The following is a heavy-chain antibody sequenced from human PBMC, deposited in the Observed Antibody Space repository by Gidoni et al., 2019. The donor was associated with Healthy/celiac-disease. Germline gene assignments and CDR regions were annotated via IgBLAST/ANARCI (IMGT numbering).Heavy chain of an antibody. J-gene: IGHJ6*02. Sequence: QVQLVESGGDVVQPWRSMRLSCEASGFTFRCHGMHWGRQAPGKGLEWVALMSYDGSNKYYADSVKGRFTISRDNSKNTLYLQMNSLRAEDTAVYYCAKDLGGSYFIAYYYGMDVWGQGTTVTVSS. CDR3: AKDLGGSYFIAYYYGMDV. V-gene: IGHV3-30*18. CDR1: GFTFRCHG. D-gene: IGHD1-26*01. CDR2: MSYDGSNK.